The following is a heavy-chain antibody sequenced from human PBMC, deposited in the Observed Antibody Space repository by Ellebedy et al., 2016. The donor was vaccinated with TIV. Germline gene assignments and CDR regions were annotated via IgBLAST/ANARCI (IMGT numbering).Heavy chain of an antibody. Sequence: MPSETLSLTCTVSGGSISSYYWSWIRQPPGKGLEWIGYIYYSGSTNYNPSLKSRVTMSVDTSKNQFSLKLSSVTAADTAVYYCARGGTMWFDYWGQGTLVTVSS. D-gene: IGHD3-10*02. V-gene: IGHV4-59*01. CDR3: ARGGTMWFDY. J-gene: IGHJ4*02. CDR1: GGSISSYY. CDR2: IYYSGST.